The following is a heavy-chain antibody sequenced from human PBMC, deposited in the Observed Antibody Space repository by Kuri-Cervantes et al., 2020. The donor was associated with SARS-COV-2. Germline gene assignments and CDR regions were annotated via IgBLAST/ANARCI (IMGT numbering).Heavy chain of an antibody. D-gene: IGHD5-12*01. CDR1: NGSIRSSSYY. CDR3: ARSFMVASYFDY. J-gene: IGHJ4*02. Sequence: SETLSLTCSVSNGSIRSSSYYWGWIRQPPGKGLEWIGSIYSSGSTYYNPSLKSRVTISLETSKNQFSLKPSSMTAADTAVYYRARSFMVASYFDYWGQGILVTVSS. V-gene: IGHV4-39*01. CDR2: IYSSGST.